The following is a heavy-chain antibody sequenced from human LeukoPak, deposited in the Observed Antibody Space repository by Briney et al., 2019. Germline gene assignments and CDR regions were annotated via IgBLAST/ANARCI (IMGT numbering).Heavy chain of an antibody. D-gene: IGHD2-2*01. Sequence: GGSLRLSCAASGFTFSSYSMNWVRQAPGKGLEWVSSISDSSSYTYYADSLKGRFTISRDNAKNSLYLQMNSLRAEDTAVYYCAKDRTYASFEDWGQGTLVTVSS. CDR2: ISDSSSYT. CDR3: AKDRTYASFED. CDR1: GFTFSSYS. V-gene: IGHV3-21*04. J-gene: IGHJ4*02.